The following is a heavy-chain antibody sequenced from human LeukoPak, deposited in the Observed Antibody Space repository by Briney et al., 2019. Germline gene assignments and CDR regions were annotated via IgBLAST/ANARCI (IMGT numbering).Heavy chain of an antibody. D-gene: IGHD5-12*01. J-gene: IGHJ4*02. CDR3: ARDALKTYSGYDS. Sequence: GGSLRLSCAASGFTFDDYGLSWVRQVPGKGLEWVSGLNWNGASTGYADSVKGRFTISRDNAKNSLYLQMNSLRAEDTAVYYCARDALKTYSGYDSWGQGTLVTVSS. V-gene: IGHV3-20*04. CDR1: GFTFDDYG. CDR2: LNWNGAST.